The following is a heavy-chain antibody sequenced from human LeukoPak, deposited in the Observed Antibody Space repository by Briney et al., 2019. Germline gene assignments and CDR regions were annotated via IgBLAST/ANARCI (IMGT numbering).Heavy chain of an antibody. V-gene: IGHV3-23*01. D-gene: IGHD2-2*02. CDR3: AKSRMGTLPYCSSTSCYTAIGPFDY. CDR1: GFTFSSYA. J-gene: IGHJ4*02. Sequence: SGGSLRLSCAASGFTFSSYAMSWVRQAPGKGLEWVSAISGSGGSTYYADSVKGWFTISRDNSKNTLYLQMNSLRAEDTAVYYCAKSRMGTLPYCSSTSCYTAIGPFDYWGQGTLVTVSS. CDR2: ISGSGGST.